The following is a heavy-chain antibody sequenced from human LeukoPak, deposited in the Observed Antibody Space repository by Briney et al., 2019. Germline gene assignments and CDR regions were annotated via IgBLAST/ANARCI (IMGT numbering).Heavy chain of an antibody. CDR3: ARGESSGSSWFDP. D-gene: IGHD6-19*01. J-gene: IGHJ5*02. CDR2: IFHSGST. CDR1: GASISTYY. Sequence: SETLSLTCTVSGASISTYYWNWIRQPPGRGLEWIGCIFHSGSTNYNPSLKSRVTISLDTSKNQSSLKLSSVTAADTAVYYCARGESSGSSWFDPWGQGTLVTVSS. V-gene: IGHV4-59*01.